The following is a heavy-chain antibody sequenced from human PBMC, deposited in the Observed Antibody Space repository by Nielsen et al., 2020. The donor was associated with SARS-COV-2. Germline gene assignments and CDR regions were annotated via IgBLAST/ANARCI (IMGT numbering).Heavy chain of an antibody. V-gene: IGHV3-30*01. Sequence: LSLTCAASEFVFNQYAMNWVRQAPGKGLEWVAVISYDGTNRDYADSVTGRFTISRDNSKGTVSLHMNSLRPGDTAVYFCARSGSPYYSYSYFDYWGQGTQVTVSS. CDR1: EFVFNQYA. CDR2: ISYDGTNR. CDR3: ARSGSPYYSYSYFDY. D-gene: IGHD5-18*01. J-gene: IGHJ4*02.